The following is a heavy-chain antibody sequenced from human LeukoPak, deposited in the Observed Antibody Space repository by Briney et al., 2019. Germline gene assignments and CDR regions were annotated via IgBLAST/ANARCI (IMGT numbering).Heavy chain of an antibody. V-gene: IGHV4-39*07. D-gene: IGHD3-3*01. J-gene: IGHJ6*03. CDR3: ARAYDFWRYYYYYMGV. CDR1: GGSISSGSYY. CDR2: IYYSGST. Sequence: SETLSLTCTVSGGSISSGSYYWSWIRQPPGKGLEWIGSIYYSGSTYYNPSLKSRVTISVDTSKNQFSLKLSSVTAADTAMYYCARAYDFWRYYYYYMGVWGKGTTVTVSS.